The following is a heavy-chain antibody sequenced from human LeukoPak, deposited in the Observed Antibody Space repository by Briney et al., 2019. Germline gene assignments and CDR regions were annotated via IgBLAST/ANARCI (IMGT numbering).Heavy chain of an antibody. CDR2: INPNSGGT. CDR1: GYTFTGYY. J-gene: IGHJ4*02. CDR3: AILGDSGSYYGYYFDY. V-gene: IGHV1-2*02. D-gene: IGHD1-26*01. Sequence: ASVKVSCKASGYTFTGYYMHWVRQAPGQGLEWMGWINPNSGGTNYAQKFQGRVTMTRDTSISTAYMELSRLRSDDTAVYYCAILGDSGSYYGYYFDYWGQGTLVTVSS.